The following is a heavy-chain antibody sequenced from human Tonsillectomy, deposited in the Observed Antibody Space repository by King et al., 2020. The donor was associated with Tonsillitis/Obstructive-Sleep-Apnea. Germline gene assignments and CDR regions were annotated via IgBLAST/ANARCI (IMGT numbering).Heavy chain of an antibody. CDR3: ARDGGYCSSTNCYDAFDV. J-gene: IGHJ3*01. D-gene: IGHD2-2*01. V-gene: IGHV3-7*04. Sequence: VQLVESGGGLVQPGGSLRLFCALSGFPFSLYCMTCGRQAPGQRLGWVANIQQAGSVQNNVDSVRGRLTLSRDNAKNSLYLQMTSLRAEDTAVYYCARDGGYCSSTNCYDAFDVWGQGTMVTVSS. CDR1: GFPFSLYC. CDR2: IQQAGSVQ.